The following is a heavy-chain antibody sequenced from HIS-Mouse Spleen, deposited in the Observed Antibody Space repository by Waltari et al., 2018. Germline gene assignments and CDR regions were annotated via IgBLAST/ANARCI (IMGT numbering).Heavy chain of an antibody. V-gene: IGHV4-34*01. CDR2: INHSGST. D-gene: IGHD2-2*01. J-gene: IGHJ4*02. CDR1: GGSFSGYY. CDR3: ARSKGYCSSTSCYYFDY. Sequence: QVQLQQWGAGLLKPSETLSLTFAVDGGSFSGYYWSWIRQPPGKGLEWIGEINHSGSTNYNPSLKSRVTISVDTSKNQFSLKLSSVTAADTAVYYCARSKGYCSSTSCYYFDYWGQGTLVTVSS.